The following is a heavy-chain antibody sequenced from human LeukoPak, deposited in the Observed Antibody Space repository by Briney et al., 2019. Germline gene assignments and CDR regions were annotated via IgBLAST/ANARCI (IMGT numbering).Heavy chain of an antibody. CDR3: ARGKSAATPIDY. Sequence: GGSLRLSCVGFGFTFSNYSMNWVRQAPGKGLEWVSSITSSSTFRYYADSLTGRFTISRDNAENSLYLQINSLTAEDTALYYCARGKSAATPIDYWGQGTLVTVSS. CDR2: ITSSSTFR. J-gene: IGHJ4*02. V-gene: IGHV3-21*01. D-gene: IGHD6-13*01. CDR1: GFTFSNYS.